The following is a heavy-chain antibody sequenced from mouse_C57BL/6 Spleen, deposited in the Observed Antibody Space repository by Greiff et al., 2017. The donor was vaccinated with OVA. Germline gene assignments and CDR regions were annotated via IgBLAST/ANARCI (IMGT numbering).Heavy chain of an antibody. Sequence: QVQLQQPGAELVRPGSSVKLSCKASGYTFTSYWMHWVKQRPIQGLEWIGNIDPSDSETHYNQKFKDKATLTVDKSSSTAYMQLSSLTSEDSAVYYCARGGGLRRGGWFAYWGQGTLVTVSA. CDR2: IDPSDSET. CDR3: ARGGGLRRGGWFAY. CDR1: GYTFTSYW. D-gene: IGHD2-4*01. J-gene: IGHJ3*01. V-gene: IGHV1-52*01.